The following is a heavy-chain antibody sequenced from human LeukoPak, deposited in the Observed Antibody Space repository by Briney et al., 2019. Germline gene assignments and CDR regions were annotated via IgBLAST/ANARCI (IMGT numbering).Heavy chain of an antibody. D-gene: IGHD3-10*01. V-gene: IGHV4-34*01. J-gene: IGHJ5*02. CDR1: GGSLSNYY. Sequence: SETVSLTCAVYGGSLSNYYWSWIRQPPGKGLEGIGEINHSGSTKYNPSLKSRVTISVDMSKNQFSLELSSVTAADTAVYYCARGPASGSNFAWFDPWGQGTLVTVSS. CDR3: ARGPASGSNFAWFDP. CDR2: INHSGST.